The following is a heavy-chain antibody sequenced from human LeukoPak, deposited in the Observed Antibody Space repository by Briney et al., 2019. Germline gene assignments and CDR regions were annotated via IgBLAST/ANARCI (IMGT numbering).Heavy chain of an antibody. CDR1: GFTFGDYA. CDR3: TSAFGGVIVEDY. CDR2: IRSKAYGGTA. Sequence: GGSLRLSCTASGFTFGDYAMSWFRQAPGKGLEWVGFIRSKAYGGTAENAASVKGRFTISRDDSKSIAYLQMNSLKTEDTAVYYCTSAFGGVIVEDYWGQGTLVTVSS. V-gene: IGHV3-49*03. J-gene: IGHJ4*02. D-gene: IGHD3-16*02.